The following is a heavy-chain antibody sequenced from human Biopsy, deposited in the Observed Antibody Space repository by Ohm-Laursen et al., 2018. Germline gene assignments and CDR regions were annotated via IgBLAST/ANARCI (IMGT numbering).Heavy chain of an antibody. CDR2: IYPGGST. Sequence: SDTLSLTCNVSGGDINNYYWRWIRQPAGKGLEWIGRIYPGGSTNYNPSLKSRVTMSVDTSKKQLSLRLGSVTAADTAMYYCASVVLGPTNDAFDLWGQGTMVVVSS. CDR1: GGDINNYY. CDR3: ASVVLGPTNDAFDL. V-gene: IGHV4-4*07. J-gene: IGHJ3*01. D-gene: IGHD3-22*01.